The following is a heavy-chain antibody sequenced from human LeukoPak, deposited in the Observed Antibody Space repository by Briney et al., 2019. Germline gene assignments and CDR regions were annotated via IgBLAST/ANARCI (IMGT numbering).Heavy chain of an antibody. V-gene: IGHV1-24*01. J-gene: IGHJ4*02. Sequence: ASVKVSCKVSGYTLTELSIHWVRQAPGKGLEWMGGFDPENGEIIYAQKFQGRVAMTEDRSGDTAYMQLSSLRSEDTAVYYCSTDAGYCNSTTCSYYFDYWGQGTLVTVSS. D-gene: IGHD2/OR15-2a*01. CDR2: FDPENGEI. CDR1: GYTLTELS. CDR3: STDAGYCNSTTCSYYFDY.